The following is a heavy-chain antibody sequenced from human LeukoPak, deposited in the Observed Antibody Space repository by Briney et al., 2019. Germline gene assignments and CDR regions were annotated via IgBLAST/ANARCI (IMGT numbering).Heavy chain of an antibody. J-gene: IGHJ4*02. CDR3: ARDDCSGGSCLYYFDY. V-gene: IGHV1-2*06. CDR2: INPNSGGT. Sequence: ASVKVSCKASGYTFTDYYIHWVRQAPGQGLEWMGRINPNSGGTSYALKFQGRVTMTRDTSTSTVYMELSRLRSDDTAVYYCARDDCSGGSCLYYFDYWGRGALITVSS. CDR1: GYTFTDYY. D-gene: IGHD2-15*01.